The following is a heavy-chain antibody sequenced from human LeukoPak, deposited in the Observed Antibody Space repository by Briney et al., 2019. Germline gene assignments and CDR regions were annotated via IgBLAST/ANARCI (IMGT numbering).Heavy chain of an antibody. D-gene: IGHD6-13*01. CDR3: ARVGAAAGTLGWFDP. CDR2: ISAYNGNT. J-gene: IGHJ5*02. Sequence: GASVKVSCKASGYTFTSYGISWVRQAPGQGLEWMGWISAYNGNTNYAQKLQGRVTMTTDTSTSTAYMELRSLRSDDTAVYYCARVGAAAGTLGWFDPWGQGTLVTVSS. CDR1: GYTFTSYG. V-gene: IGHV1-18*01.